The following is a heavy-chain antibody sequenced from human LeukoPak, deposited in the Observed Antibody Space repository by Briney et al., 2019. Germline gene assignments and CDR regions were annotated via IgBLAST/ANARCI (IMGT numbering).Heavy chain of an antibody. CDR2: IYPGDSDT. V-gene: IGHV5-51*01. Sequence: GESLEISCKGSGYSFTSYWIGWVRQMPGKGLEWMGIIYPGDSDTRYSPSFQGQVTISADKSISTAYLQWSSLKASDTAMYYCARHAPDLLSSVHYYYYYMDVWGKGTTVTVSS. CDR1: GYSFTSYW. D-gene: IGHD3-10*01. J-gene: IGHJ6*03. CDR3: ARHAPDLLSSVHYYYYYMDV.